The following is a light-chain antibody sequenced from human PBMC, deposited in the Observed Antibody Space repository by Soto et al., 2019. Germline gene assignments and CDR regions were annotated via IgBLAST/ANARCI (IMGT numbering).Light chain of an antibody. CDR2: DVT. J-gene: IGLJ1*01. V-gene: IGLV2-14*03. CDR1: SSDVGGYNY. Sequence: QSALTQPASVSGSPGQSITISCTGTSSDVGGYNYVSWYQHHPGKAPKLMIYDVTNRHSGVSSRFSGSKSGNTASLTISGLQADDGADYYCTSYTSSSTNVFGTGTKVTVL. CDR3: TSYTSSSTNV.